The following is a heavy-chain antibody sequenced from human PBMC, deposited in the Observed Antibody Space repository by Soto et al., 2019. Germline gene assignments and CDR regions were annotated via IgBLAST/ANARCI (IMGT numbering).Heavy chain of an antibody. Sequence: QVQLQESGPGLVKPSETLSLTCTVSGGSVSSGSYYWSWIRQPPGKGLEWIGYIYYSGSTNYNPSLKSRVTISVDTSKNQFSLKLSSVTAADTAVYYCARSKGYYDFWSGYRFDLWGRGTLVTVSS. J-gene: IGHJ2*01. V-gene: IGHV4-61*01. CDR1: GGSVSSGSYY. D-gene: IGHD3-3*01. CDR3: ARSKGYYDFWSGYRFDL. CDR2: IYYSGST.